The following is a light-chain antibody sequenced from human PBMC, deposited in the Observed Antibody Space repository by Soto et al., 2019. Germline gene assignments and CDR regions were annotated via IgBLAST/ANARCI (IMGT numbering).Light chain of an antibody. CDR3: SSYTTNSTPV. V-gene: IGLV2-14*01. Sequence: QSVLTQPASVSGSPGQSITISCTGTSSDVGSYNRVSWYQQPPGTAPRLIIHDVSNRPSGVSTRFSGSKSGNTASLTISGLQAEDEADYCCSSYTTNSTPVFGTGTKVTVL. CDR2: DVS. CDR1: SSDVGSYNR. J-gene: IGLJ1*01.